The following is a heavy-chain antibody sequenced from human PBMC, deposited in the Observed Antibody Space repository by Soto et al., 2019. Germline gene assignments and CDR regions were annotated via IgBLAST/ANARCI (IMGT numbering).Heavy chain of an antibody. CDR1: GGSISSYY. CDR3: TKEKNASNDFWSGYLDAFDI. CDR2: IYYSGST. V-gene: IGHV4-59*12. Sequence: PSETLSLTCTVSGGSISSYYWSWIRQPPGKGLEWIGYIYYSGSTNYNPSLKSRVTISVDTSKNQFSLKLSSVTAADTAVYYCTKEKNASNDFWSGYLDAFDIWGQGTMVTVSS. J-gene: IGHJ3*02. D-gene: IGHD3-3*01.